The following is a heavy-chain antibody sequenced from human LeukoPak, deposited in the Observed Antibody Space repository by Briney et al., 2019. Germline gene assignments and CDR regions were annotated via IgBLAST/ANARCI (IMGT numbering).Heavy chain of an antibody. Sequence: SETLSLTCTVSGYSISSGYYWGWIRQPPGKGLEWIGNIYNSGSTYYNPSLKSRVTISVDTSKNQFSLKLSSVTAADTAVYYCARHVAGSGSLFFDYWGQGTLVTVSS. CDR3: ARHVAGSGSLFFDY. V-gene: IGHV4-38-2*02. CDR2: IYNSGST. CDR1: GYSISSGYY. D-gene: IGHD1-26*01. J-gene: IGHJ4*02.